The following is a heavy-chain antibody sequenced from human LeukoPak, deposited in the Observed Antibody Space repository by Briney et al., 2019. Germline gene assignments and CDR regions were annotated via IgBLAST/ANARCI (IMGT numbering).Heavy chain of an antibody. CDR1: GFTFSRYG. J-gene: IGHJ4*02. CDR2: IRYDGSGK. Sequence: GGSLRVSCAASGFTFSRYGMHWVRQAPGKGLEWVAFIRYDGSGKSYADSVKGRFTISRDNSKNTLYLQMNSLRAEDTAVYYCAKIGAVAGHFDYWGQGTLVAVSS. D-gene: IGHD6-19*01. V-gene: IGHV3-30*02. CDR3: AKIGAVAGHFDY.